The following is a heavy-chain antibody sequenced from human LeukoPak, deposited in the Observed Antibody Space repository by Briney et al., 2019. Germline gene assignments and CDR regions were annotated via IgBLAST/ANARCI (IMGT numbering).Heavy chain of an antibody. V-gene: IGHV4-4*07. Sequence: PSETLSLTCTVSGGSISSYYWSWIRQPAGKGLEWLGRIYTSGSTNYNPSLKSRVTMSVDTSKNQFSLKLSSVTAADTAVYYCANSGIWFGEFVFDYWGQGTLVTVSS. CDR1: GGSISSYY. J-gene: IGHJ4*02. CDR2: IYTSGST. D-gene: IGHD3-10*01. CDR3: ANSGIWFGEFVFDY.